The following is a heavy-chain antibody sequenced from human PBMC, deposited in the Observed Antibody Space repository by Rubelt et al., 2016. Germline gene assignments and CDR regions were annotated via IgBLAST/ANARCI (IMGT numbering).Heavy chain of an antibody. J-gene: IGHJ4*02. CDR2: INHSGST. Sequence: QVQLQQWGAGLLKPSETLSLTCAVYGGSFSGYYWSWIRQPPGKGLEWIGEINHSGSTNYNPSLKGRVTISVDTSNNQFCLKLSSVTAADTAVYYCARGVRIAARLFDYWGQGTLVTVSS. D-gene: IGHD6-6*01. CDR3: ARGVRIAARLFDY. V-gene: IGHV4-34*01. CDR1: GGSFSGYY.